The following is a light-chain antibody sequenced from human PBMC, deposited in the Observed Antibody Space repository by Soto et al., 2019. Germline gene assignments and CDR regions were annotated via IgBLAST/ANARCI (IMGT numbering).Light chain of an antibody. CDR1: QSTSSY. CDR2: AAS. CDR3: QQSYSTPRT. Sequence: DIQMTQSPSSLSASVGDRATITCRASQSTSSYLNWYQQKPGKAPKLLIYAASSLQSGVPSRFSGSGSGTDFTLTISSLQPEDFATYYCQQSYSTPRTFGGGNKVDIK. V-gene: IGKV1-39*01. J-gene: IGKJ4*01.